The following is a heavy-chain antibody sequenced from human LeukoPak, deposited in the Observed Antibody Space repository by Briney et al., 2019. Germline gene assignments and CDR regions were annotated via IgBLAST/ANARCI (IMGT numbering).Heavy chain of an antibody. CDR1: GGSISSYY. Sequence: PSETLSLTCTVSGGSISSYYWSWIRQPPGKGLEWIGYIYYSGSTNYNPSLKSRVTISVDTSKNQFSLKLSSVTAAGTAVYYCARNDPRGYCSSTSCYRIFDPWGQGTLVTVSS. V-gene: IGHV4-59*01. CDR3: ARNDPRGYCSSTSCYRIFDP. D-gene: IGHD2-2*02. J-gene: IGHJ5*02. CDR2: IYYSGST.